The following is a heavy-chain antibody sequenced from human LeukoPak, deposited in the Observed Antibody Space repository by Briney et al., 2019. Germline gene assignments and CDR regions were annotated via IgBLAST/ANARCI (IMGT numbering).Heavy chain of an antibody. CDR3: AKQTAGYYGSGVGF. V-gene: IGHV3-23*01. Sequence: PGGTLRLSCVASGVTFSSYAMSWVRQAPGKGLEWVSGIRDSGDIAHYADSVRGRFTISRDNSKNTLYLQMSSLTPEDTAVYFCAKQTAGYYGSGVGFWGQGALVTVSS. J-gene: IGHJ4*02. CDR1: GVTFSSYA. D-gene: IGHD3-10*01. CDR2: IRDSGDIA.